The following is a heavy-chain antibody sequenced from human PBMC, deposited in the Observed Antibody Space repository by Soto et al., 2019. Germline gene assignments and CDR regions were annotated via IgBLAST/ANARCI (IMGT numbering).Heavy chain of an antibody. CDR3: XXXXXGHRYYYYGMDV. V-gene: IGHV1-18*01. CDR2: ISAYNGNT. J-gene: IGHJ6*02. Sequence: QVQLVQSXAEVKKPGASVKVSCKASGYTFTSYGISWVRQAPGQGLEWMGWISAYNGNTNYAQKLXXXXTXTXXTXXXXXXXXXXXXXXXXXXXXXXXXXXXGHRYYYYGMDVWGQGTTVTVSS. CDR1: GYTFTSYG.